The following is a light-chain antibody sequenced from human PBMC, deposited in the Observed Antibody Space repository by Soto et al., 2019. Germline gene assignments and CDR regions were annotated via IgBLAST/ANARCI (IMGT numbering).Light chain of an antibody. CDR2: GAS. CDR1: QSVTSSY. CDR3: QQYDRSPMYT. V-gene: IGKV3-20*01. Sequence: EIVLTQSPGTLSLSPGESATLSCRASQSVTSSYLAWYRQKPGQAPRLLIHGASTRASGIPDRFSGGGSGTDFTLTISRLEPEDSAVYYFQQYDRSPMYTFGQGTNLEIK. J-gene: IGKJ2*01.